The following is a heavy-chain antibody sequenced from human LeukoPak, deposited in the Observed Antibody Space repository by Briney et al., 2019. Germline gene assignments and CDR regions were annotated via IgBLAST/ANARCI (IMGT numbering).Heavy chain of an antibody. CDR2: ISYSGHT. J-gene: IGHJ3*02. D-gene: IGHD3-22*01. V-gene: IGHV4-39*07. CDR1: GGSISSSSYF. CDR3: ASPVYDSSGYYDVRAFDI. Sequence: PSETLSLTCTVSGGSISSSSYFWAWIRQPPGKGLEWIGSISYSGHTYYNPSLRSRLTISVDSSKNQFSLKLSSVTAAVTAVYYCASPVYDSSGYYDVRAFDIWGQGTMVTVSS.